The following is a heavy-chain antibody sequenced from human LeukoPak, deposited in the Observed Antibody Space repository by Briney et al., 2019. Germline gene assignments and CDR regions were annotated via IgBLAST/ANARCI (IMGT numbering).Heavy chain of an antibody. CDR1: GFTFRSDG. V-gene: IGHV3-30*02. J-gene: IGHJ6*03. Sequence: GGSLRLSFTALGFTFRSDGTHWVRQAPGKGLEWVAFIRYDGSNKYYADSVKGRFTISRDNSKNTLHLQMNSLKAEDTAVYYCAKDGNGGDSMSQRAEYHYMYVWGKGATVTVSS. CDR3: AKDGNGGDSMSQRAEYHYMYV. CDR2: IRYDGSNK. D-gene: IGHD6-13*01.